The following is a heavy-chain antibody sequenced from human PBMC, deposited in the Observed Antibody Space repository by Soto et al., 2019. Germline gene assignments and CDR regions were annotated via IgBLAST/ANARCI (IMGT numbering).Heavy chain of an antibody. J-gene: IGHJ5*02. CDR2: INHSGST. V-gene: IGHV4-34*01. Sequence: PSETLSLTCAVYCGSFSGYYWSWIRQPPEKGLEWIGEINHSGSTNYNPSLKSRVTISVDTSKNQFSLKLSSVTAADTAVYYCARFRPKIVVVPAKRNWFYPWGQGTLVTVSS. CDR1: CGSFSGYY. CDR3: ARFRPKIVVVPAKRNWFYP. D-gene: IGHD2-2*01.